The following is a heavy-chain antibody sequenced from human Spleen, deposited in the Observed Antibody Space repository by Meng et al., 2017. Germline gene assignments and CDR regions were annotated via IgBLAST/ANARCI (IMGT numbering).Heavy chain of an antibody. Sequence: GESLKISCAASGFTFSSYEMNWVRQAPGKGLELVSYISTSGDSIYYADSVKGRFTISRDNAKKSLYLQMSSLRAEDTAVYYCARDRAVFAYSYGRGAYYSYGMDVWGQGTTVTVSS. CDR2: ISTSGDSI. V-gene: IGHV3-48*03. CDR3: ARDRAVFAYSYGRGAYYSYGMDV. CDR1: GFTFSSYE. J-gene: IGHJ6*02. D-gene: IGHD5-18*01.